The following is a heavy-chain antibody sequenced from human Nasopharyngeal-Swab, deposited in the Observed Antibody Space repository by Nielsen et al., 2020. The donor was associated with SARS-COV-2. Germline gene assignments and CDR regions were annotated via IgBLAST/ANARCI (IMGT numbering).Heavy chain of an antibody. V-gene: IGHV4-31*03. CDR3: ARNFNNYVDF. J-gene: IGHJ4*02. CDR1: GDSLRGAGYY. CDR2: IYYNGDT. Sequence: SETLSLTCTVSGDSLRGAGYYWNWIRQFPGKGLEWFGYIYYNGDTFYNPSLRSRVSISVDPSKNEFSLELTSVTAADSAFYYCARNFNNYVDFWGRGTLVTVSS.